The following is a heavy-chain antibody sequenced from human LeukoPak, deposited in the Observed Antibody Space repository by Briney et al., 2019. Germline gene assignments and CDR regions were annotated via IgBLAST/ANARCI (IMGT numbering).Heavy chain of an antibody. V-gene: IGHV4-59*01. CDR1: GGSISSSY. CDR3: ARGSAWYIY. D-gene: IGHD6-19*01. J-gene: IGHJ4*02. CDR2: IQYTGST. Sequence: SETLSLTCTVSGGSISSSYWSWLRQPPGKGLEWIGYIQYTGSTNYNPSLKSRVPISVDTSKNQFSLKLSSVTAADTAVYYCARGSAWYIYWGQGTLVTVSS.